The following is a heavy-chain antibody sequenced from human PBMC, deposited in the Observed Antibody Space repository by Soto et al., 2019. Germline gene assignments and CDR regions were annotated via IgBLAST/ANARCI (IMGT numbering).Heavy chain of an antibody. J-gene: IGHJ3*02. D-gene: IGHD2-15*01. CDR2: IKQGGSEK. V-gene: IGHV3-7*01. CDR3: ARAVAGAFDI. CDR1: GLTFRTNW. Sequence: LRLSCAASGLTFRTNWMSWVRQAPGKGLEWVANIKQGGSEKYYVDSVKGRFTISRDNAKNSLYLQMNSLRAEDTAVYYCARAVAGAFDIWGQGTMVTVSS.